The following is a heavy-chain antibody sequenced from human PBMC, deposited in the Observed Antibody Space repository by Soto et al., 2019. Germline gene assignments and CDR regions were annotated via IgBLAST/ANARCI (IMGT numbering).Heavy chain of an antibody. J-gene: IGHJ6*02. CDR1: GYTFSSYG. V-gene: IGHV1-18*01. Sequence: QVQLVQSGAEVRKPGASVKVSCKASGYTFSSYGISWVRQAPGQGLEWMGWNSAYNGNTNYAQNLQGRVTMTTDTSTSTDYMELRSLRSDDTAVYYCARPLTGVASGMDVWGQGTTVTVSS. CDR3: ARPLTGVASGMDV. CDR2: NSAYNGNT. D-gene: IGHD3-3*01.